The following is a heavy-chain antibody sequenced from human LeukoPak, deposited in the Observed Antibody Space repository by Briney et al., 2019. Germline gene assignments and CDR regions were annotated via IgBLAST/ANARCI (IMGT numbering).Heavy chain of an antibody. D-gene: IGHD1-26*01. CDR2: IRYDGSNK. J-gene: IGHJ3*02. CDR1: GFTFSSYG. Sequence: GGSLRLSCAASGFTFSSYGMHWVRQAPGKGLEWVAFIRYDGSNKYYADSVKGRFTISRDNAKNSLYLQMNSLRAEDTAVYYCARVRAGELANAFDIWGQGTMVTVSS. CDR3: ARVRAGELANAFDI. V-gene: IGHV3-30*02.